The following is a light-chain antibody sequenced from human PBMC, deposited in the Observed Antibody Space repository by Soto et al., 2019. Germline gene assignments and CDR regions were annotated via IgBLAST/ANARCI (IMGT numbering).Light chain of an antibody. J-gene: IGKJ2*01. V-gene: IGKV1-39*01. CDR3: QQSYSTPPNT. CDR2: AAS. Sequence: DIQMTQSPSSLSASVGDRVTITCRASQSISSYLNWYQQKPGKAPKLLIYAASSLQSGVPSRFSCSGSGTDFTRTISSLQPEDFATYYCQQSYSTPPNTFGQGTKLEIK. CDR1: QSISSY.